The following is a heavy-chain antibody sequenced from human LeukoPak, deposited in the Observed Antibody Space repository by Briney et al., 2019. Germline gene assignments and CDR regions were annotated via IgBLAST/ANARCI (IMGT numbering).Heavy chain of an antibody. CDR1: GFTFSSYA. Sequence: PGGSLRLSCAASGFTFSSYAMQWVRQAPGKGLEYVAAISSNGGSTYYAGSVKGRFTISRDNSKNTLYLQMGSLRADDIAVYYCAREISPGNWFDPWGQGTLVTVSS. V-gene: IGHV3-64*02. CDR3: AREISPGNWFDP. J-gene: IGHJ5*02. CDR2: ISSNGGST.